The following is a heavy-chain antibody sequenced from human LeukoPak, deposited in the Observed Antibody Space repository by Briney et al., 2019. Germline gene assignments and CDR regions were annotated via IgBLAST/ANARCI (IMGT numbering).Heavy chain of an antibody. J-gene: IGHJ4*02. D-gene: IGHD1-26*01. CDR2: ISYSGST. CDR1: GGSISSYF. CDR3: ARHGLKLVGASTIYFDN. Sequence: SETLSLTCTVSGGSISSYFWSWIRQPPGKGLQWIGYISYSGSTNYNPSLKSRVTISVDTSKNQFSLKLYSVTAADTAVYYCARHGLKLVGASTIYFDNWGQGTLVTVSS. V-gene: IGHV4-59*08.